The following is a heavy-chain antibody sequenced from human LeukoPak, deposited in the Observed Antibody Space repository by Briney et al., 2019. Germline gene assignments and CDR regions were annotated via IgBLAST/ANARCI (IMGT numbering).Heavy chain of an antibody. Sequence: GGSLRLSCAASGFTFSSYAMHWVRQAPGKGLEWVAVLSYDGSNKYYADSVKGRFTISRDNSKNTLYLQMNSLRAEDTAVYYCARDPYKHNDYSNYGAFDIWGQGTMVTVSS. D-gene: IGHD4-11*01. CDR1: GFTFSSYA. CDR3: ARDPYKHNDYSNYGAFDI. V-gene: IGHV3-30-3*01. J-gene: IGHJ3*02. CDR2: LSYDGSNK.